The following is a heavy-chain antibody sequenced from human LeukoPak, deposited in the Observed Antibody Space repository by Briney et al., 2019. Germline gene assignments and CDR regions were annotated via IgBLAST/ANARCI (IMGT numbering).Heavy chain of an antibody. CDR1: GFTFGDYY. J-gene: IGHJ5*02. Sequence: PGGSLRLPCAASGFTFGDYYMSRIRQAPGKGLEWVSYISSSGSTIYYADSVKGRFTISRDNAKNSLYLQMNSLRAEDTAVYYCARRGWSGDWFDPWGQGTLVTVSS. CDR3: ARRGWSGDWFDP. D-gene: IGHD3-10*02. V-gene: IGHV3-11*01. CDR2: ISSSGSTI.